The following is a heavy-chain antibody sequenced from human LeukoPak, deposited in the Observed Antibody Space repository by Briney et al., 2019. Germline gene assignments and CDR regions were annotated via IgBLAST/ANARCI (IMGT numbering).Heavy chain of an antibody. CDR2: INPNSGGT. J-gene: IGHJ4*02. V-gene: IGHV1-2*02. D-gene: IGHD3-22*01. CDR1: GYTFTGYY. Sequence: ASVKVSCKASGYTFTGYYMHWVRQAPGQGLEWMGWINPNSGGTNYAQKFQGRVTMTRDTSISTAYMELSRLRSDDTAVYYCASPRCYDSSGYTDYWGQGTLVTVSS. CDR3: ASPRCYDSSGYTDY.